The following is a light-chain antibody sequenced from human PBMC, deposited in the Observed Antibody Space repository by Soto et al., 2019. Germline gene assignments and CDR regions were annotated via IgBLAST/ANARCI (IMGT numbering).Light chain of an antibody. J-gene: IGLJ1*01. Sequence: QSALAQPASVSGAPGQSITVACGGTSGDIGSYNHVAWYQQFPGKSPKLMIYAVSDRPPGVSDRFSGSKSGITASLTISGLQTEDEADYYCISYTDRQSYLFGTGTRSPS. CDR3: ISYTDRQSYL. V-gene: IGLV2-14*03. CDR2: AVS. CDR1: SGDIGSYNH.